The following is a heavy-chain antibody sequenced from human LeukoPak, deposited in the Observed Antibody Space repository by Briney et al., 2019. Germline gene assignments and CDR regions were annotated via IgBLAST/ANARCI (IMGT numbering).Heavy chain of an antibody. CDR3: VRHPPDKMGWYEY. Sequence: SETLSLTCTVSGGSISSYYWTWVRQPPGKGLEWLGYMYNSGSTNYNPSFMSRVTISVDTSKNQFCLKLSSVTAAGTAVYYCVRHPPDKMGWYEYWGQGILVTVSS. CDR1: GGSISSYY. V-gene: IGHV4-59*08. J-gene: IGHJ4*02. D-gene: IGHD6-19*01. CDR2: MYNSGST.